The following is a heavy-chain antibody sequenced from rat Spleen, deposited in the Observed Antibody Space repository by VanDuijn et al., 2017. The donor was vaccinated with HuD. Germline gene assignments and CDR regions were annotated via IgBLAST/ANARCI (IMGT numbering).Heavy chain of an antibody. V-gene: IGHV5S13*01. CDR2: ISTGGGNT. CDR3: AVSGFGY. CDR1: GFTYSNYV. Sequence: EVQLVESGGGLVQPGRSLKLSCAASGFTYSNYVMAWVRQAPTKGLEWVASISTGGGNTYYRDSVKGRFTISRDNADNTVYLQMNSLRSEDTATYYCAVSGFGYWGQGVMVTVSS. J-gene: IGHJ2*01. D-gene: IGHD4-4*01.